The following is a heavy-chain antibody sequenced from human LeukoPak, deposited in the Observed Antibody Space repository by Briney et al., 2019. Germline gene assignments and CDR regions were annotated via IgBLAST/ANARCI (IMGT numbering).Heavy chain of an antibody. V-gene: IGHV4-4*02. Sequence: SETLSLTCGVSGGSISTTNWWSGVRQPPGQGLEGVGASSLTGRTNYNPSLNGRVTMSLHESSNQLSLPLPPVIAADTAISYWLLESGAFCPFGYWGQGTLVIVPS. CDR3: LLESGAFCPFGY. CDR2: SSLTGRT. CDR1: GGSISTTNW. D-gene: IGHD1-26*01. J-gene: IGHJ4*02.